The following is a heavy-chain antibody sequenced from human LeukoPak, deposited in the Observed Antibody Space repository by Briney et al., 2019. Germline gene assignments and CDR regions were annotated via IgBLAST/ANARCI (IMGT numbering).Heavy chain of an antibody. CDR2: IIPIFGTA. V-gene: IGHV1-69*05. Sequence: SVKVSCKASGGTFSSYAISWVRQAPGQGLEWMGRIIPIFGTANYAQKFQGRVTITTDESTSTAYMELSSLRSEDTAVYYCARSDSSGYYYYFDYWGEGTLVTVSS. CDR3: ARSDSSGYYYYFDY. CDR1: GGTFSSYA. J-gene: IGHJ4*02. D-gene: IGHD3-22*01.